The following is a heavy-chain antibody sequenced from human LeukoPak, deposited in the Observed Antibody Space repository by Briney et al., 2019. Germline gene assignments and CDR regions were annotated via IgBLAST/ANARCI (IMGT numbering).Heavy chain of an antibody. Sequence: SETLSLTCAVYGGSFSGYYWSWIRQPPGKGLEWIGEINHSGSTNYNPSLKSRVTISVDTSKNQFSLKLSSVTAADTAVYYCARHGNYYDSSGYYYPRGWFDPWGQGTLVTVSS. CDR1: GGSFSGYY. D-gene: IGHD3-22*01. J-gene: IGHJ5*02. V-gene: IGHV4-34*01. CDR2: INHSGST. CDR3: ARHGNYYDSSGYYYPRGWFDP.